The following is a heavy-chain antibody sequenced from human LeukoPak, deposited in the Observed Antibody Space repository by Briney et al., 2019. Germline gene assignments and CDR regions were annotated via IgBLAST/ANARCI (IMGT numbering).Heavy chain of an antibody. D-gene: IGHD5-18*01. CDR1: GGSISSYY. CDR2: IYYSGST. CDR3: ARGYMHDAFDI. V-gene: IGHV4-59*01. J-gene: IGHJ3*02. Sequence: SETLSLTCTVSGGSISSYYWSWIRQPPGKGLEWIGYIYYSGSTNYNPSLKSRVTISVDTSKNQFSLKLSSVTAADTAVYYCARGYMHDAFDIWGQGTMVTVSS.